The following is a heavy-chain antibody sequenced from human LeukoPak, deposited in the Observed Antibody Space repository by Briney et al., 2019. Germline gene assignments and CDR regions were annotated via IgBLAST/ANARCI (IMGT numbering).Heavy chain of an antibody. Sequence: PSETLSLTCTVSGDSISGSRYYWAWIRQPPGKGLEWIGSIYYSGSAYYSPSLKSRVTISLDTSKNQFSLKLSSVTAADTAVYYCAREDFYDYGDYGFDYWGQGTLVTVSS. CDR3: AREDFYDYGDYGFDY. D-gene: IGHD4-17*01. V-gene: IGHV4-39*02. CDR2: IYYSGSA. J-gene: IGHJ4*02. CDR1: GDSISGSRYY.